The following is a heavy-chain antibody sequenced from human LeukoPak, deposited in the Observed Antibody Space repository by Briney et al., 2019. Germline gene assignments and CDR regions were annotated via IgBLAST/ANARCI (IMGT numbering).Heavy chain of an antibody. V-gene: IGHV3-21*01. CDR1: GFTFSSYS. D-gene: IGHD1-26*01. CDR3: ASVQGATEPLYYFDY. Sequence: GGSLRLSCAASGFTFSSYSMNWVRRAPGKGLEWVSSISSSSSYIYYADSVKGRFTISRDNAKNSLYLQMNSLRAEDTAVYYCASVQGATEPLYYFDYWGQGTLVTVSS. CDR2: ISSSSSYI. J-gene: IGHJ4*02.